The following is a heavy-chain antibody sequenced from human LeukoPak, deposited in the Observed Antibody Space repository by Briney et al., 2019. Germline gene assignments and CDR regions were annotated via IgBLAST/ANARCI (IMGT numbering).Heavy chain of an antibody. Sequence: SETLSLTCTVSGGSISSGDFYWSWIRQPPGKGLEWIGYIYYSGSTYYNPSFKSRVTISVDTSKNQFSLKLSSVTAADTAVYYCARGIYGSGSYYKVGGYNWFDPWGQGTLVTVSS. D-gene: IGHD3-10*01. CDR1: GGSISSGDFY. CDR2: IYYSGST. J-gene: IGHJ5*02. V-gene: IGHV4-30-4*01. CDR3: ARGIYGSGSYYKVGGYNWFDP.